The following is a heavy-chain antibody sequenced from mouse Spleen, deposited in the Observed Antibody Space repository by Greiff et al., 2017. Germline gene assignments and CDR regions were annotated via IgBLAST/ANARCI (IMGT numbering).Heavy chain of an antibody. CDR2: INPSSGYT. Sequence: VQGVESGAELARPGASVKMSCKASGYTFTSYTMHWVKQRPGQGLEWIGYINPSSGYTNYNQKFKDKATLTVDKPSSTAYMQLSSLTSEDSAVYYCARGGAYYGDYDPHYYAMDYWGQGTSVTVSS. V-gene: IGHV1-4*01. D-gene: IGHD2-13*01. CDR3: ARGGAYYGDYDPHYYAMDY. CDR1: GYTFTSYT. J-gene: IGHJ4*01.